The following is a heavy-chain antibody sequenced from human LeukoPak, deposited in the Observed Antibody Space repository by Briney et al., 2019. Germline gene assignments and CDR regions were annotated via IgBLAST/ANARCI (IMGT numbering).Heavy chain of an antibody. CDR2: IYHSGST. J-gene: IGHJ6*02. Sequence: SETLSLTCTVSGYSISSGYYWGWIRQSPGKGLEWIASIYHSGSTYYNPSLKSRVTISVDTSKNQFSLKLSSVTAADTAVYYCARDRWVLQQYYGMDVWGQGTTVTVSS. CDR1: GYSISSGYY. CDR3: ARDRWVLQQYYGMDV. D-gene: IGHD4-23*01. V-gene: IGHV4-38-2*02.